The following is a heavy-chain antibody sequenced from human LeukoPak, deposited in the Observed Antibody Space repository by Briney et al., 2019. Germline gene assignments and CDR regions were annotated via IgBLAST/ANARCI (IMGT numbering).Heavy chain of an antibody. CDR1: GFPFSSYA. CDR2: ISDSGGST. J-gene: IGHJ6*02. Sequence: GGSLRLSCSASGFPFSSYAMEWVRQAPEKGLEYVSAISDSGGSTYYADPVKGRFTISRDNSKNTLYLQMSSLRAEDTAVYFCVRGYSFGPYGMDVWGQGTTVTVSS. CDR3: VRGYSFGPYGMDV. D-gene: IGHD2-15*01. V-gene: IGHV3-64D*09.